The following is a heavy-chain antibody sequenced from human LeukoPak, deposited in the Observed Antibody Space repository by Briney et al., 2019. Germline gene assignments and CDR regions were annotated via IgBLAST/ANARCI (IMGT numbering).Heavy chain of an antibody. CDR2: VDPEDGET. CDR1: GYTFTDYY. J-gene: IGHJ4*02. V-gene: IGHV1-69-2*01. D-gene: IGHD4-23*01. Sequence: ASVKVSCKASGYTFTDYYMHWVQQAPGKGLEWMGRVDPEDGETIYAEKFQGRVTITADTSTDTAYMELSSLRSEDTAVYYCTSYGGKPHYSFDYWGQGTLVTVSS. CDR3: TSYGGKPHYSFDY.